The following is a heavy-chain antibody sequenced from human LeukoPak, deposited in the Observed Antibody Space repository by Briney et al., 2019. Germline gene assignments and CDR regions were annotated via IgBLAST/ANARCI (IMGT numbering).Heavy chain of an antibody. CDR1: VYTFITYN. D-gene: IGHD1-26*01. CDR3: AGDLRGSYNDD. CDR2: LNHSSGST. Sequence: GASVKVSCTATVYTFITYNTHWVRIAPGQGLEWMGVLNHSSGSTIYAQKFQGRVTMTRDTSTSTVYMELSSLRSEDTAVYYCAGDLRGSYNDDWGQGTLVTVSS. J-gene: IGHJ4*02. V-gene: IGHV1-46*01.